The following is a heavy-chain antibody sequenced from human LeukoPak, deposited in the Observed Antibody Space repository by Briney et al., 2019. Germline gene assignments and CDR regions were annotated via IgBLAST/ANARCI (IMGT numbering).Heavy chain of an antibody. CDR2: ISSGGTYE. V-gene: IGHV3-30*01. Sequence: GKSLRLSCAASGFTFSNYAMHWVRQAPGKGLEWVSLISSGGTYEYYADSVKGRFTISRDNSKNTLYLQLNSMRAEDTAVYYCARDSTYYYDSGSSGPHYFDNWGQGTLVTVSS. D-gene: IGHD3-10*01. CDR1: GFTFSNYA. CDR3: ARDSTYYYDSGSSGPHYFDN. J-gene: IGHJ4*02.